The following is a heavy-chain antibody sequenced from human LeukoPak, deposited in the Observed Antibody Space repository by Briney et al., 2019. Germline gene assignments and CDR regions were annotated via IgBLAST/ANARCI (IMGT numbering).Heavy chain of an antibody. D-gene: IGHD3-10*01. V-gene: IGHV3-30-3*01. CDR2: ISYDGSNK. Sequence: SCKASGYTFTGYYMHWVRQAPGKGLEWVAVISYDGSNKYYADSVKGRFTISRDNSKNTLYLQMNSLRAEDTAVYYCARDPLWFGEYYLLGVGYFDYWGQGTLVTVSS. J-gene: IGHJ4*02. CDR3: ARDPLWFGEYYLLGVGYFDY. CDR1: GYTFTGYY.